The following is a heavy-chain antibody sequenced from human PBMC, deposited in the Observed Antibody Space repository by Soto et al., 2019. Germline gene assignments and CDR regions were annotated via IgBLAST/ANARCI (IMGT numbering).Heavy chain of an antibody. CDR1: GYTFTSYG. CDR3: ARLTMAYYDILTGYPYFDY. CDR2: ISAYNGNT. D-gene: IGHD3-9*01. Sequence: ASVKVSCKASGYTFTSYGISWVRQAPGQGLEWMGWISAYNGNTNYAQKLQGRVTMTTDTSTSTAYMELMSLRTDDTAVDYCARLTMAYYDILTGYPYFDYWGQGTLVTVSS. V-gene: IGHV1-18*01. J-gene: IGHJ4*02.